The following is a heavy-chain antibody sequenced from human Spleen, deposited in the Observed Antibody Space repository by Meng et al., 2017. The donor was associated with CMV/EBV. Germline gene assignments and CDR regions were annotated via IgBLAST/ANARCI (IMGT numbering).Heavy chain of an antibody. V-gene: IGHV3-48*03. CDR1: GFTFRNYE. CDR2: ISSSGTKM. D-gene: IGHD3-10*01. CDR3: ARDLYYYGSATYYNSRYYGLDV. Sequence: GESLKISCAASGFTFRNYEMNWVRQAPGKGLEWISYISSSGTKMYYADSVQGRFTISRDNAKNTLYLHMNSLRAEDTAMYYCARDLYYYGSATYYNSRYYGLDVWGQGTTVTVSS. J-gene: IGHJ6*02.